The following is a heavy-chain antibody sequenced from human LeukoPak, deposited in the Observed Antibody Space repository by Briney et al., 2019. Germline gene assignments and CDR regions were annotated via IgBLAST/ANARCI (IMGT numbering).Heavy chain of an antibody. V-gene: IGHV3-30*02. CDR2: IRFDGSNK. CDR3: AKDSKRWKTYYYASGSYHFDY. D-gene: IGHD3-10*01. J-gene: IGHJ4*02. CDR1: GFTFSSYV. Sequence: PGGSLRLSCAASGFTFSSYVMHWVRQAPGKGLEWVAFIRFDGSNKYYADSVKGRFTISRDNSKNTLYLQMNSLRPEDTAVYYCAKDSKRWKTYYYASGSYHFDYWGQGTLVTVSS.